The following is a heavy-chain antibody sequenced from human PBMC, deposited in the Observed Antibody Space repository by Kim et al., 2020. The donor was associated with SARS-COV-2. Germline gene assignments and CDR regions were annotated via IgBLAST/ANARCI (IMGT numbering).Heavy chain of an antibody. D-gene: IGHD6-6*01. CDR1: GFTFVNFW. CDR3: ARDVGSITVSDASYYYYGMDV. Sequence: GGSLRLSCAASGFTFVNFWMSWVRQAPGKGLEWVASIKEDGSEKAYVDSLEGRFTISRYNAKNSLYLQMNSLRAEDTAVYFCARDVGSITVSDASYYYYGMDVWGQGTTVTVSS. J-gene: IGHJ6*02. V-gene: IGHV3-7*01. CDR2: IKEDGSEK.